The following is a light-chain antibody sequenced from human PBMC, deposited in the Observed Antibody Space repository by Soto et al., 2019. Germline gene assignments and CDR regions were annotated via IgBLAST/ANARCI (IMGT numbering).Light chain of an antibody. CDR1: QSVSSSY. V-gene: IGKV3-20*01. CDR3: QQYGSSPWT. CDR2: GAS. J-gene: IGKJ1*01. Sequence: EIVLTQSPGTLSLSPGERATLSCRASQSVSSSYLAWYQQKPGQAPRLLIYGASNRATGIPDRFSGSGSGKDFTLTISRLEPEDFAVYYCQQYGSSPWTFGQGTKVEIK.